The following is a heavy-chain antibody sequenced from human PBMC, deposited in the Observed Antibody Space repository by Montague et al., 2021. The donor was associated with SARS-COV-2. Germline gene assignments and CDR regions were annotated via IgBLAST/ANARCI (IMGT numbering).Heavy chain of an antibody. V-gene: IGHV4-39*01. CDR3: ARAQMAVTEYYPDY. CDR1: GGSISSSCHY. J-gene: IGHJ4*02. D-gene: IGHD2/OR15-2a*01. CDR2: IYYSGTT. Sequence: SETLSLTCSVSGGSISSSCHYWAWIRQPPGRRLEWIGTIYYSGTTLYHPSLKSRITMSVDTSDNQFSLQLNSVSATDTAIYYCARAQMAVTEYYPDYWGQGILVTVSS.